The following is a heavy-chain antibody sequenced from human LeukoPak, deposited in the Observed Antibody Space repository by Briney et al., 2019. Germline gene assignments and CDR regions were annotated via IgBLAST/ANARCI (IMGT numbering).Heavy chain of an antibody. Sequence: SVKVSCKXSGGTFSSYAISWVRQAPGQGLEWMGRIIPIFGTANYAQKFQGRVTITTDESTSTAYMELSSLRSEDTAVYYCARDRRTYYYDSSGPTYFDLWGRGTLVTVSS. V-gene: IGHV1-69*05. J-gene: IGHJ2*01. CDR1: GGTFSSYA. D-gene: IGHD3-22*01. CDR2: IIPIFGTA. CDR3: ARDRRTYYYDSSGPTYFDL.